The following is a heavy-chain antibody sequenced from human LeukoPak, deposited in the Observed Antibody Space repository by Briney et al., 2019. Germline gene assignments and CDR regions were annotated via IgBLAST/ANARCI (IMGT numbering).Heavy chain of an antibody. CDR3: TREERYTTTIITPGDY. J-gene: IGHJ4*02. V-gene: IGHV1-2*02. Sequence: ASVKVSCKASGYTFTGYYMHWVRQAPGQGLEWMGWINPNSGDTDYAQKFQGRVTMTRGTSISTAYMELSRLRSDDTAVYYCTREERYTTTIITPGDYWGQGTLVTVSS. CDR2: INPNSGDT. D-gene: IGHD3-9*01. CDR1: GYTFTGYY.